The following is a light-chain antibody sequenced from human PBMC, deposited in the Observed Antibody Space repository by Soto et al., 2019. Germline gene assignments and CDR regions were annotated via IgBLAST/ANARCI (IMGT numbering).Light chain of an antibody. Sequence: DIQMTQSPSSLSASVGDRVTITCRASQSMSSYLNCYQQKPGKAPKLLIYAASSLQSGVPSRFSGSGSGTDFTLPISSLQPEDFATYYCQQSYSTPAFGQGTKVEIK. CDR2: AAS. CDR3: QQSYSTPA. CDR1: QSMSSY. V-gene: IGKV1-39*01. J-gene: IGKJ1*01.